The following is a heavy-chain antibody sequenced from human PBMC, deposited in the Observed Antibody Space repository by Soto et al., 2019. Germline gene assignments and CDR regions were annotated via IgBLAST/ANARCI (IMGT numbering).Heavy chain of an antibody. Sequence: SETLSLTCTVSGGSISSYYWSWIRQPPGKGLEWIGYIYYSGSTNYNPSLKSRVTISVDTSKNQFSLKLSSVTAADTAVYYCARGATAVRVTPFDFGGQGTLVTVTS. J-gene: IGHJ4*02. CDR3: ARGATAVRVTPFDF. V-gene: IGHV4-59*01. D-gene: IGHD5-18*01. CDR2: IYYSGST. CDR1: GGSISSYY.